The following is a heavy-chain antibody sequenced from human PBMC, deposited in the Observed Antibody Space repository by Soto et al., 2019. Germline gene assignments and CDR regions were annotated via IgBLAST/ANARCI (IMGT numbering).Heavy chain of an antibody. CDR2: IQSYGSNYAE. CDR1: EFTFSDYY. V-gene: IGHV3-74*01. D-gene: IGHD3-10*01. J-gene: IGHJ3*02. CDR3: ARDRGAPDAFDI. Sequence: GGSPRLSCAASEFTFSDYYMSWIRQAPGKGLEWVSRIQSYGSNYAESYADSVKGRFTISRDNAKNMLYLQMNSLRVEDTAVYFCARDRGAPDAFDIRGQGTMVTV.